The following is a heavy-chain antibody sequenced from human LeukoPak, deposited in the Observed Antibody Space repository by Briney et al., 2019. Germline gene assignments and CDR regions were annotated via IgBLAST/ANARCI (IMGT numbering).Heavy chain of an antibody. CDR2: INPSGGST. Sequence: ASVKVSCKASGYTFTSYYMHWVRQAPGQALEWMGIINPSGGSTSYAQKFQGRVTMTRDTSTSTVYMELSSLRSEDTAVYYCARDFCGGDCRSYWGQGTLVTVSS. D-gene: IGHD2-21*02. CDR1: GYTFTSYY. CDR3: ARDFCGGDCRSY. J-gene: IGHJ4*02. V-gene: IGHV1-46*01.